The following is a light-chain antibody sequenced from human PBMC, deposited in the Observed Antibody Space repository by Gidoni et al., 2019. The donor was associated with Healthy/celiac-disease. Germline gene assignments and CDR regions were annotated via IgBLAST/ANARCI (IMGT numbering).Light chain of an antibody. CDR3: QQYGSSPLFT. Sequence: EIVLTQSPGTLSLSPGERATLSCRASQSVSSSYLAWYQQKPGQAPRLLIYGASSRATSIPDRFSGSGSGTDFTLTISRLEPEDFAVYYCQQYGSSPLFTFGHGTKVDIK. CDR1: QSVSSSY. CDR2: GAS. J-gene: IGKJ3*01. V-gene: IGKV3-20*01.